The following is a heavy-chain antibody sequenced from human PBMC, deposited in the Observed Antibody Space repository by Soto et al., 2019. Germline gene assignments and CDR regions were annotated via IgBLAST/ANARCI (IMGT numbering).Heavy chain of an antibody. Sequence: GGSLRLSCAASGFSFSSHAMNWVRQAPGKGLEWLSYISSGSTNLYYADSVKGRFTISRDNSKNSLYLQMNSLRAEDTGVYYCASLLGSSWTPPEYWGQGPLVTVSS. CDR3: ASLLGSSWTPPEY. J-gene: IGHJ4*02. V-gene: IGHV3-48*01. CDR2: ISSGSTNL. D-gene: IGHD6-13*01. CDR1: GFSFSSHA.